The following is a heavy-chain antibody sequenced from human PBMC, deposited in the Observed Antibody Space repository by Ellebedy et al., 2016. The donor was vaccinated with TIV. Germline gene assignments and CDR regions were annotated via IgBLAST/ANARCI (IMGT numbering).Heavy chain of an antibody. CDR3: ARRKGDGAYVYYFDY. Sequence: GGSLRLSXAASGLTFNSHAMSWVRQAPGKGLEWVSSISASSGRAYYTDSVKGRFTVSRDNSKSTLFLQMNSLRAEDTAVYYCARRKGDGAYVYYFDYWGQGTLVTVSS. V-gene: IGHV3-23*01. D-gene: IGHD4-17*01. CDR1: GLTFNSHA. J-gene: IGHJ4*02. CDR2: ISASSGRA.